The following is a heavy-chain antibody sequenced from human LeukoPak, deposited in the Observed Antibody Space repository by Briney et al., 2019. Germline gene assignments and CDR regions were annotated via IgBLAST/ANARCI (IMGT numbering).Heavy chain of an antibody. CDR3: ARDRGDYDFWSGYPVYFDY. J-gene: IGHJ4*02. CDR2: IYYSGST. Sequence: SETLSLTCTVSGGSISSYYWSWIRQPPGKGLEWIGYIYYSGSTYYNPSLKSRVTISVDTSKNQFSLKLSSVTAADTAVYYCARDRGDYDFWSGYPVYFDYWAREPWSPSPQ. V-gene: IGHV4-59*12. CDR1: GGSISSYY. D-gene: IGHD3-3*01.